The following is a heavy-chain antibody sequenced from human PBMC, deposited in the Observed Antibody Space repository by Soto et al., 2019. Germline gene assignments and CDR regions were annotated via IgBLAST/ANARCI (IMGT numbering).Heavy chain of an antibody. V-gene: IGHV3-33*08. Sequence: PGGSLRLSCAASGFTFSSYGMHLVRQAPGKGLEWVAVIWYDGSNKYYADSVKGRFTISRDNSKNTLYLQMNSLRAEDTAVYYCARDRGSMASYYYYGMDVWGQGTTVTVS. D-gene: IGHD3-10*01. CDR2: IWYDGSNK. J-gene: IGHJ6*02. CDR1: GFTFSSYG. CDR3: ARDRGSMASYYYYGMDV.